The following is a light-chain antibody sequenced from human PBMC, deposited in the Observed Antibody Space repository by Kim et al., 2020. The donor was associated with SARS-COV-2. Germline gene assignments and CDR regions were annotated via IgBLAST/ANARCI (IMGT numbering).Light chain of an antibody. CDR3: QQYVRSPPT. CDR1: QSLDSNF. J-gene: IGKJ5*01. V-gene: IGKV3-20*01. CDR2: VAS. Sequence: SPGERATLSCRASQSLDSNFLAWYQQKPGQAPRLLMYVASTGAAGIPDRFSGSGSGTDFTLTISRLEPEDFAVYYCQQYVRSPPTFGQGTRLEIK.